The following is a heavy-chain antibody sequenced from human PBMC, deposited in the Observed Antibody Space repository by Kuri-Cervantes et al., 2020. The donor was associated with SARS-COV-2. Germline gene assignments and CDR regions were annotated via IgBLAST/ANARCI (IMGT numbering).Heavy chain of an antibody. V-gene: IGHV1-69*13. CDR3: ATLKGILLPIGSLDS. Sequence: SVKVSCKASGGTFSSYAISWVRQAPGQGLEWMGGIIPIFGTANYAQKFQGRLTITADESTSTAYMELSSLRSEDTAVYYCATLKGILLPIGSLDSWGQGTLVTVSS. D-gene: IGHD2-21*01. CDR1: GGTFSSYA. CDR2: IIPIFGTA. J-gene: IGHJ5*01.